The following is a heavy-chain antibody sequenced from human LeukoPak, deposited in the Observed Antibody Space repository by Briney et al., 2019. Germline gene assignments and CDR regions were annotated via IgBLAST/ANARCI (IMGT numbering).Heavy chain of an antibody. CDR3: AKSLFTSATGTGRAFHI. Sequence: GGSLRLSCAASEFTFSKFAMGWVRQAPGRGLEWVSAISASGDVTFHADSVRGRFTISRDNSKSTLFLQMNDLRVEDTAKFYCAKSLFTSATGTGRAFHIWGQGTMVSVSS. CDR1: EFTFSKFA. J-gene: IGHJ3*02. CDR2: ISASGDVT. D-gene: IGHD1-1*01. V-gene: IGHV3-23*01.